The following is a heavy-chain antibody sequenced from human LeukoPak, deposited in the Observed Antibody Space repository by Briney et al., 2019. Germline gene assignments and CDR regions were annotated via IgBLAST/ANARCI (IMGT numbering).Heavy chain of an antibody. J-gene: IGHJ4*02. CDR1: GFPFSTYS. V-gene: IGHV3-48*04. Sequence: GGSLRLSCAASGFPFSTYSMNWVRQAPGKGLEWVSYISSSSGSTYYADSVKGRFTISRDNARNSLYLQMNSLRAEDTAVYYCARGQYGSGIDYWGQGTLVTVSS. D-gene: IGHD3-10*01. CDR2: ISSSSGST. CDR3: ARGQYGSGIDY.